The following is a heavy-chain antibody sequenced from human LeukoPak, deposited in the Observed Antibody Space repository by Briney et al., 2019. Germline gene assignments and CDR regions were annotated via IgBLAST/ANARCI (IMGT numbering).Heavy chain of an antibody. CDR3: ARLNNVDTAMALDY. J-gene: IGHJ4*02. CDR2: IYYSGST. Sequence: PGGSLRLSCAASGFTFSSYSMNWIRQPPGEGLEWIGYIYYSGSTNYNPSLKSRVTISVDTSKNQFSLKLSSVTAADTAVYYCARLNNVDTAMALDYWGQGTLVTVSS. V-gene: IGHV4-59*08. CDR1: GFTFSSYS. D-gene: IGHD5-18*01.